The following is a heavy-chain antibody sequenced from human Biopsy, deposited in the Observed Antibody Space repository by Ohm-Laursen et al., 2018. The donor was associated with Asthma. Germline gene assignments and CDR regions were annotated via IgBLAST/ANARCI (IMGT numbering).Heavy chain of an antibody. D-gene: IGHD6-13*01. Sequence: GTLSLTCTVSPGSINDYYWNWIRQFPGKGLEWIGYVHSTGSTRFNPSLKSRLTISVDTSVDQVSLKLTSVTAADTAVYYCARATSTWSQSGPHYFDHWGQGITVTVSP. V-gene: IGHV4-59*01. CDR3: ARATSTWSQSGPHYFDH. CDR2: VHSTGST. J-gene: IGHJ4*03. CDR1: PGSINDYY.